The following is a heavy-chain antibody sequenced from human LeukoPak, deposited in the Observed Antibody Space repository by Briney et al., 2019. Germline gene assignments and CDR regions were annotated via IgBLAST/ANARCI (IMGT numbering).Heavy chain of an antibody. CDR3: ARAAGRYSSGWYYFDY. CDR1: GFTFSSYS. D-gene: IGHD6-19*01. CDR2: IGSSSSYI. J-gene: IGHJ4*02. Sequence: GGSLRLSCAASGFTFSSYSMNWVRQAPGKGLEWVSSIGSSSSYIYYADSVKGRFTISRDNAKNSLYLQMNSLRAEDTAMYYCARAAGRYSSGWYYFDYWGQGTLVTVSS. V-gene: IGHV3-21*01.